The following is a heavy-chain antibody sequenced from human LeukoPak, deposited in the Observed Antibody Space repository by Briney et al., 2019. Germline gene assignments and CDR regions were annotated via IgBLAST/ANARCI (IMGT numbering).Heavy chain of an antibody. CDR3: ARAIYSSSWYEDY. CDR1: GYTFTGYY. J-gene: IGHJ4*02. CDR2: INPNSGGT. V-gene: IGHV1-2*02. D-gene: IGHD6-13*01. Sequence: ASVKVSCKASGYTFTGYYMHWVRQAPGQGLEWMGWINPNSGGTNYAQKFQDRVTMTRDTSISTAYMELSRLRSDDTAVYYCARAIYSSSWYEDYWGQGTLVTVSS.